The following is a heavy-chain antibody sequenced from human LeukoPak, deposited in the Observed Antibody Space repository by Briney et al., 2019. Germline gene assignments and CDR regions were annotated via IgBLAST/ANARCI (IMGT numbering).Heavy chain of an antibody. Sequence: ASVKVSCKAPGYTFTGYYMHWVRQAPGQGLEWMGWINPNSGGTNYAQKFQGRVTITRNTSISTAYMELSSLRSEDTAVYYCARGFTRAWFDPWGQGTLVTVSS. CDR2: INPNSGGT. CDR1: GYTFTGYY. J-gene: IGHJ5*02. V-gene: IGHV1-2*02. CDR3: ARGFTRAWFDP. D-gene: IGHD3-3*01.